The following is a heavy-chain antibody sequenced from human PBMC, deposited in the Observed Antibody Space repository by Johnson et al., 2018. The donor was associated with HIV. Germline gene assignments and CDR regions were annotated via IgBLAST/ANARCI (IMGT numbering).Heavy chain of an antibody. V-gene: IGHV3-30*02. J-gene: IGHJ3*02. CDR3: AGEWGGELDAFDI. CDR1: GFTFSSYG. CDR2: IRYDGSNK. Sequence: QVQLVESGGGVVQPGGSLRLSCAASGFTFSSYGMHWVRQAPGKGLEWVAFIRYDGSNKYYADSVKGRFTISRDNSKNSLYLQMNSLRAEDTAGYYCAGEWGGELDAFDIWGQGTMVTVSS. D-gene: IGHD1-26*01.